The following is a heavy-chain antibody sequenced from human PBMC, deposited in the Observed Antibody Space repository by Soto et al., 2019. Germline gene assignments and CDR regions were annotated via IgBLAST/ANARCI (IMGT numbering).Heavy chain of an antibody. CDR1: GGSFSGYY. CDR2: INHSGST. CDR3: ARGPNDYSNLYNWFDP. V-gene: IGHV4-34*01. J-gene: IGHJ5*02. D-gene: IGHD4-4*01. Sequence: QVQLQQWGAGLLKPSETLSLTCAVYGGSFSGYYWSWIRQPPGKGLEWIGEINHSGSTNYNPSLKSRVTISVDTSKNQFSLKLSSVTAADTAVYYCARGPNDYSNLYNWFDPWGQGTLVTVSS.